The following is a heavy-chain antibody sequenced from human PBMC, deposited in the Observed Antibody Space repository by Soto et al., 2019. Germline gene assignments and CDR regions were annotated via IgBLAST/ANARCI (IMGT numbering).Heavy chain of an antibody. CDR2: IYYSGST. Sequence: SETLSLTCTVSGGSISSSSYYWGWIRQPPGKGLEWIGSIYYSGSTYYNPSLKSRVSISLDTSKNQFSLRLTSVTAADTAVYYCARIPVDTYMINWFDPWGQGTLVTVSS. CDR1: GGSISSSSYY. J-gene: IGHJ5*02. CDR3: ARIPVDTYMINWFDP. D-gene: IGHD5-18*01. V-gene: IGHV4-39*07.